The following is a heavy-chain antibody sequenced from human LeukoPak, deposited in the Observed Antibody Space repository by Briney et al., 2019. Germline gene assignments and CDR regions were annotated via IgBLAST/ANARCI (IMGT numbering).Heavy chain of an antibody. V-gene: IGHV4-39*01. CDR2: IYYSGST. D-gene: IGHD3-10*01. CDR3: ARSSYYYGSGSYEMDWFDP. CDR1: GGSISSSSYY. J-gene: IGHJ5*02. Sequence: SETLSLTRTVSGGSISSSSYYWGWIRQPPGKGLEWIGSIYYSGSTYYNPSLKTRVTISVDTSKNQFSLKLSSVTAADTAVYYCARSSYYYGSGSYEMDWFDPWGQGTLVTVSS.